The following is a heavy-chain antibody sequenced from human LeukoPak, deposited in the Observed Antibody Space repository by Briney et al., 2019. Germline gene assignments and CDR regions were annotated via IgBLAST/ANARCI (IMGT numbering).Heavy chain of an antibody. J-gene: IGHJ4*02. CDR1: GGSISSGDYY. CDR2: IYYSGST. Sequence: PSETLSLTCTVSGGSISSGDYYWGWIRQPPGKGLEWIGSIYYSGSTYYNPSLKSRVTISVDTSKNQFSLKLSSVTAADTAVYYCARRRYYYDSSGYSNWGQGTLVTVSS. CDR3: ARRRYYYDSSGYSN. D-gene: IGHD3-22*01. V-gene: IGHV4-39*01.